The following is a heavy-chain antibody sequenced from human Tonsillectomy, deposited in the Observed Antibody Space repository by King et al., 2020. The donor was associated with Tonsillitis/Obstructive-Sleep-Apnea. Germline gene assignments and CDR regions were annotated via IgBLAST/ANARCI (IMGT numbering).Heavy chain of an antibody. CDR3: AREVVYCSSTSCFRWDYYYYYYMDV. J-gene: IGHJ6*03. V-gene: IGHV3-20*01. D-gene: IGHD2-2*01. CDR2: INWNGGST. CDR1: GFTFDDYG. Sequence: VQLVESGGGVVRPGGSLRLSCAASGFTFDDYGMSWVRQAPGKGLEWVSGINWNGGSTGYADSVKGRFTISRDNAKNSLYLQMNSLRAEDTALYHCAREVVYCSSTSCFRWDYYYYYYMDVWGKGTTVTVSS.